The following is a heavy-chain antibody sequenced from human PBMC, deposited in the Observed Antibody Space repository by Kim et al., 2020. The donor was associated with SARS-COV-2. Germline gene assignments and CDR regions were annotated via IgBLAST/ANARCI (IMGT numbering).Heavy chain of an antibody. CDR2: IFGSGSGT. CDR3: ARHVHINSVTFYCYFDL. D-gene: IGHD2-15*01. J-gene: IGHJ2*01. V-gene: IGHV3-23*01. CDR1: RFTFNHFA. Sequence: GGSLRLSCAASRFTFNHFAMSWVRQAPGKGLEWVSGIFGSGSGTYYADSVKGRFTISRDNTRNTLYLEMNNLRAEDTAVYFCARHVHINSVTFYCYFDLWGRGTLVTVAS.